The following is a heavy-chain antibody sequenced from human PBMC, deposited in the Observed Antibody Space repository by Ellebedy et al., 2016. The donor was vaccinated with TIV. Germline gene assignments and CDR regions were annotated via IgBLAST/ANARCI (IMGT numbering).Heavy chain of an antibody. CDR2: ISNDGRSK. CDR3: APGGTNKVKKGFAY. D-gene: IGHD3-16*01. J-gene: IGHJ4*02. V-gene: IGHV3-30*03. Sequence: GESLKISCVTSGFTFSDYGMHWVRQAPGKGLEWVANISNDGRSKKYGDSVRGRFTISRDNSKSTLYLQMDSLRADDTAVYYCAPGGTNKVKKGFAYWGQGTLVTVSS. CDR1: GFTFSDYG.